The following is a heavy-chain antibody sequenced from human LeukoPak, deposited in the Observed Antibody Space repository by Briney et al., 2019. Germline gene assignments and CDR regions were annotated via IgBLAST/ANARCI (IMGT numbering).Heavy chain of an antibody. CDR3: ARGLAAAYDYNWFDP. J-gene: IGHJ5*02. V-gene: IGHV4-4*07. CDR1: GGSISSYY. CDR2: IYTSGST. D-gene: IGHD5-12*01. Sequence: SETLSLTCTVSGGSISSYYWSWIRQPAGKGLEWIGRIYTSGSTNYNPSLKSRVTMSVDMSKNQFSLKLTSVTAADTAVYFCARGLAAAYDYNWFDPWGQGTLITVSS.